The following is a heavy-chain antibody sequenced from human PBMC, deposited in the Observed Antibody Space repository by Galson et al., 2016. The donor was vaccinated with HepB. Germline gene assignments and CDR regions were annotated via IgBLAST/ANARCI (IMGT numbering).Heavy chain of an antibody. CDR1: GGSVSSSSVY. CDR2: MYYSGST. D-gene: IGHD3-10*01. CDR3: ATTLWFGESPNWFDP. J-gene: IGHJ5*02. V-gene: IGHV4-39*01. Sequence: ETLSLTCNVSGGSVSSSSVYWGWIRQPPGKGLEWIASMYYSGSTYYNPSLKSRVSISVDTSKNQFSLQLSSVTAADTAVYYCATTLWFGESPNWFDPWGQGTLVTVSS.